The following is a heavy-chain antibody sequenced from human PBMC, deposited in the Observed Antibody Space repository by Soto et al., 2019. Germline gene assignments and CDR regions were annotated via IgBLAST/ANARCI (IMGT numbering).Heavy chain of an antibody. Sequence: PSETKSVTCTVSGGYLISGGYSWSWKRQPPGKDLEWIGYIYHSGSTYYNPSLKSRVTISVDRSKNQFSLKLSSVTAADTAVYYCARVPDYWGPGTLVTVSS. CDR2: IYHSGST. CDR1: GGYLISGGYS. V-gene: IGHV4-30-2*01. J-gene: IGHJ4*02. CDR3: ARVPDY. D-gene: IGHD2-2*01.